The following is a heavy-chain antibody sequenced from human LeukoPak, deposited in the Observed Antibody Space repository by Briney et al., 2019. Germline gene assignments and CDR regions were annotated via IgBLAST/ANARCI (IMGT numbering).Heavy chain of an antibody. CDR3: AREAKGYAFDI. CDR2: IRNKANSYTT. J-gene: IGHJ3*02. Sequence: GGSLRLSCVASGFTFSDNYMDWVRQAPGKGLEWVGRIRNKANSYTTEYAASVKGKFTISRDDSKNSLYLQMNSLKTEDTAVYYCAREAKGYAFDIWGQGTMVTVSS. V-gene: IGHV3-72*01. CDR1: GFTFSDNY.